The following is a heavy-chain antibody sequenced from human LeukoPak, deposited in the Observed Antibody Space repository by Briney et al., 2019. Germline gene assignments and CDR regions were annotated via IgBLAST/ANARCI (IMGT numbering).Heavy chain of an antibody. V-gene: IGHV3-21*01. CDR3: ARDVRFLEWSLGRFDP. CDR2: ISSSRPYI. Sequence: GGSLRLSCAASGFTFSDSAMNWVRQAPGKGLGWISSISSSRPYIYYADSVDGRFTVSRDNAKNSLYLQMNNLRAEDTAVYYCARDVRFLEWSLGRFDPWGQGTLVTVSS. CDR1: GFTFSDSA. J-gene: IGHJ5*02. D-gene: IGHD3-3*01.